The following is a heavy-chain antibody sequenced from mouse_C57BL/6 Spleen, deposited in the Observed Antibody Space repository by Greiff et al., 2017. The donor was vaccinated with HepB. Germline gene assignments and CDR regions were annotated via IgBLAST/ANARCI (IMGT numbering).Heavy chain of an antibody. J-gene: IGHJ3*01. CDR2: ISSGGDYI. V-gene: IGHV5-9-1*02. D-gene: IGHD2-5*01. Sequence: EVNVVESGEGLVKPGGSLKLSCAASGFTFSSYAMSWVRQTPEKRLEWVAYISSGGDYIYYADTVKGRFTISRDNARNTLYLQMSSLKSEDTAMYYCTRASYSNFFAYWGQGTLVTVSA. CDR1: GFTFSSYA. CDR3: TRASYSNFFAY.